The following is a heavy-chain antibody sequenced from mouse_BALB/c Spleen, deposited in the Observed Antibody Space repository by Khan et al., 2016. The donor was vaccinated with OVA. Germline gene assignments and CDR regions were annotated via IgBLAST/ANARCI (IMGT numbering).Heavy chain of an antibody. V-gene: IGHV5-15*02. CDR3: ARSWAMDY. CDR2: ISNLAYSI. Sequence: EVELVESGGGLVQPGGSRKLSCAASGFTFSDYGMAWVRQAPGKGPEWVAFISNLAYSIYYADTVTGRFTISRENAKNTLYLEMSTLRPEDTAMYYCARSWAMDYWGQGTSVTVSS. CDR1: GFTFSDYG. J-gene: IGHJ4*01.